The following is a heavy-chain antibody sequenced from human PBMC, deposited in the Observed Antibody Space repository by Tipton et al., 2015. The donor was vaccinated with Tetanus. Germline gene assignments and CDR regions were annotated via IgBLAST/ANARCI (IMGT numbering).Heavy chain of an antibody. V-gene: IGHV4-59*11. Sequence: TLSLTCTVSGGSISSHYWSWVRQPPGKGLEWIGHMFDNGNTNYNPSLKSRVTISTYTSMNQFSLKLTSATAADTAVYYCARETYYFESGGYFDFFLDYWGQGTLVTVSS. D-gene: IGHD3-22*01. CDR3: ARETYYFESGGYFDFFLDY. CDR1: GGSISSHY. CDR2: MFDNGNT. J-gene: IGHJ4*02.